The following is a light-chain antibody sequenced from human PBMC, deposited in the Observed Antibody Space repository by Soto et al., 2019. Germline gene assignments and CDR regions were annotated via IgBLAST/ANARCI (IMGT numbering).Light chain of an antibody. CDR2: EVS. J-gene: IGLJ1*01. CDR1: SSDVGGYNY. V-gene: IGLV2-8*01. CDR3: SSYAGSNWWV. Sequence: QSALTQPPSSSGSPGQSVTISCTGTSSDVGGYNYVSWYQQHPGKPPKLMIYEVSKRPSGVPDRFSGSKSGNTASLTVSGLQAEVEADYYCSSYAGSNWWVFGAGTKVTV.